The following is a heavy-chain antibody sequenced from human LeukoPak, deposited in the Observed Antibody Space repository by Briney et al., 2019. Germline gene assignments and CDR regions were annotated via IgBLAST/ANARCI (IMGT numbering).Heavy chain of an antibody. CDR1: GGSFSGYY. Sequence: SETLSLTCADYGGSFSGYYWSWIRQPPGKGLEWIGEINHSGSTNYNPSLKSRVTISVDTSKNQFSLKLSSVTAADTAVYYCARAIAARRQNFDYWGQGTLVTVSS. V-gene: IGHV4-34*01. CDR2: INHSGST. J-gene: IGHJ4*02. CDR3: ARAIAARRQNFDY. D-gene: IGHD6-6*01.